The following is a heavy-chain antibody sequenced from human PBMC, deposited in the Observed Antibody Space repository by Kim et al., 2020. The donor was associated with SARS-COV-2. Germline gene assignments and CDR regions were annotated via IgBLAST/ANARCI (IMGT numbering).Heavy chain of an antibody. CDR2: ISWNSGSI. D-gene: IGHD6-13*01. J-gene: IGHJ4*02. V-gene: IGHV3-9*01. CDR1: GFTFDDYA. CDR3: AKDSTAAGRTLFDY. Sequence: GGSLRLSCAASGFTFDDYAMHWVRQAPGKGLEWVSGISWNSGSIGYADSVKGRFTISRDNAKNSLYLQMNSLRAEDTALYYCAKDSTAAGRTLFDYWGQGTLVTVSS.